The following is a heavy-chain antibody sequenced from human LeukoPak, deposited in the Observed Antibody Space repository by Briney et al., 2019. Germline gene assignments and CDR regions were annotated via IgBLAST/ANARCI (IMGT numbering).Heavy chain of an antibody. Sequence: GGSLRLSCAASGFTFSSYSMNWVRQAPGKGLEWVSSISSSSSYIYYADSVKGRFTISRDNAKNSLYLQMNSLRAEDTAVYYCAREGDDYGDYGNDYWGQGTLVTVSS. D-gene: IGHD4-17*01. CDR1: GFTFSSYS. CDR3: AREGDDYGDYGNDY. J-gene: IGHJ4*02. V-gene: IGHV3-21*01. CDR2: ISSSSSYI.